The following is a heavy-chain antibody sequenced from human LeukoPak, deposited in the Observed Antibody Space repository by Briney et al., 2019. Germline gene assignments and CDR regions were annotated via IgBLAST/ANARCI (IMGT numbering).Heavy chain of an antibody. CDR1: GFTVSTTH. J-gene: IGHJ4*02. Sequence: PGGSLRLSCAASGFTVSTTHMSWVRQAPGKGLEWVANIKEDGTETYYVDSVKGRFTISRDNAKNSLYLQMNSLRVEDTAVYYCAKEGRSLQTYWGQGTLVTVSS. D-gene: IGHD5-24*01. V-gene: IGHV3-7*03. CDR2: IKEDGTET. CDR3: AKEGRSLQTY.